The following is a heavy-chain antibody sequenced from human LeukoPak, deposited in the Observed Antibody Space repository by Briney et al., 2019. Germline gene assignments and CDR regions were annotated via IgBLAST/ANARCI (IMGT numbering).Heavy chain of an antibody. V-gene: IGHV4-34*01. Sequence: SETLSLTCAVYGGSFRGYYWRWLRQPPGKGLEWIGEINHSGSTNYNPSLTSRGTISVDTYKNQCSLTRGTVNAAGAAVYYCARGIGYGPRFDYWGQGTLVTVSS. CDR3: ARGIGYGPRFDY. CDR2: INHSGST. D-gene: IGHD5-18*01. CDR1: GGSFRGYY. J-gene: IGHJ4*02.